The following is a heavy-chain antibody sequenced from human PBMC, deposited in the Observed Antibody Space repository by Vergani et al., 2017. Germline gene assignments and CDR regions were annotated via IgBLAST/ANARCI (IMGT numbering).Heavy chain of an antibody. J-gene: IGHJ3*01. Sequence: EVQLLESGGGLVQPGGSLRLSCAASGFTFSSYAMSWVRQAPGKGLEWVTAISGSGGSTYYADSVKGRFTISRDNSKNTLYLQMNSLRAENTAVYYCAKDLTSSSFAFDVWGQGTMVTVSS. CDR3: AKDLTSSSFAFDV. V-gene: IGHV3-23*01. CDR2: ISGSGGST. D-gene: IGHD6-13*01. CDR1: GFTFSSYA.